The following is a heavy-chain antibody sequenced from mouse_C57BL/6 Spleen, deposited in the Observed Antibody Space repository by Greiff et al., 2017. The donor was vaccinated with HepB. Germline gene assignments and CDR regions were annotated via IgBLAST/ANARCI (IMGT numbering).Heavy chain of an antibody. Sequence: VQLVESGAELVKPGASVKISCKASGYAFSSYWMNWVKQRPGKGLEWIGQIYPGDGDTNYNGKFKGKATLTADKSSSTAYMQLSSLTSEDSAVYFCARGGYDYDVAWFAYWGQGTLVTVSA. CDR1: GYAFSSYW. J-gene: IGHJ3*01. V-gene: IGHV1-80*01. D-gene: IGHD2-4*01. CDR2: IYPGDGDT. CDR3: ARGGYDYDVAWFAY.